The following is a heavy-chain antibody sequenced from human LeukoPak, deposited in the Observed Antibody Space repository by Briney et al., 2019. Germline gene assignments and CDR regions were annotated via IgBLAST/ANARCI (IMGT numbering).Heavy chain of an antibody. J-gene: IGHJ5*02. Sequence: KPSGTLSLTCTVSGGSISSYYWSWIRQPPGKGPEWIGYIYYSGSTNYNPSLKSRVTISLDTSKNQFSLKLSSVTAADTAVYYCARYSSGWYNWFDPWGQGTVVTVSS. D-gene: IGHD6-19*01. CDR1: GGSISSYY. V-gene: IGHV4-59*08. CDR3: ARYSSGWYNWFDP. CDR2: IYYSGST.